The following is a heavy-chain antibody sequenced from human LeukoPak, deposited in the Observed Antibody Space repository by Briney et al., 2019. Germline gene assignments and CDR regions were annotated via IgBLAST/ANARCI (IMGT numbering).Heavy chain of an antibody. J-gene: IGHJ4*02. CDR1: GYTFTGYY. V-gene: IGHV1-2*02. Sequence: GASVKVSCKASGYTFTGYYMHGVRQAPGQGLEWMGWINPNSGGTNYAQKFQGRVTMTRDTSISTAYMELSRLRSDDTAVYYCARDLGCSGGSCYFEIMALYYFDYWGQGTLVTVSS. CDR2: INPNSGGT. CDR3: ARDLGCSGGSCYFEIMALYYFDY. D-gene: IGHD2-15*01.